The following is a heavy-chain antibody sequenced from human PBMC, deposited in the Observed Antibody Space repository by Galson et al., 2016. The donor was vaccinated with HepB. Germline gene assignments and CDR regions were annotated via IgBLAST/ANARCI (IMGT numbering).Heavy chain of an antibody. CDR1: GFIFSNSW. J-gene: IGHJ4*02. CDR3: AREGYLDY. Sequence: SLRLSCAASGFIFSNSWMSWVRQAPGKGLECVANTNQDGSEKNYVDSVKGRFTISRDNGKNSLYLQMNSLRAEDTAVYYCAREGYLDYWGQGTLVTVSS. V-gene: IGHV3-7*01. CDR2: TNQDGSEK.